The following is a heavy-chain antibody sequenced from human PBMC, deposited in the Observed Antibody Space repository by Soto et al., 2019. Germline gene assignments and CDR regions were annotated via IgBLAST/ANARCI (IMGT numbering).Heavy chain of an antibody. Sequence: GSLRLSCAASGFTVSRMSWIRQAPGKGLEWVSAISGSGGSTYYADSVKGRFTISRDNSKNTLYLQMNSLRAEDTAVYYCAYSSTPFDYWGQGTLVTVSS. CDR2: ISGSGGST. CDR3: AYSSTPFDY. V-gene: IGHV3-23*01. CDR1: GFTVSR. D-gene: IGHD6-13*01. J-gene: IGHJ4*02.